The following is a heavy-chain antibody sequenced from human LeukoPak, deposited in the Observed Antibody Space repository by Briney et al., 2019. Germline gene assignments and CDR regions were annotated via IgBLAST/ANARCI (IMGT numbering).Heavy chain of an antibody. V-gene: IGHV4-34*01. D-gene: IGHD3-16*01. CDR2: VNHSGST. Sequence: SETLSLTCGVYGGSFSGYSWSWIRQPPGKGLEWIGEVNHSGSTNYNQSLNSRVTISVDTSENHFSLKLSSVTAADTAVYYCARGVWSYEYVPFDPWGQGTLVTVSS. CDR3: ARGVWSYEYVPFDP. J-gene: IGHJ5*02. CDR1: GGSFSGYS.